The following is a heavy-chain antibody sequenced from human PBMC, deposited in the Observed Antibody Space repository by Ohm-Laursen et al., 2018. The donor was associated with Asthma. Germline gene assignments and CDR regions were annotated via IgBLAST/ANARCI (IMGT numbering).Heavy chain of an antibody. J-gene: IGHJ4*02. D-gene: IGHD2-15*01. Sequence: PTQTLTLTCTFSDFSLSTSGVGVGWIRQPPGKALEWLALIYWDDDKRYSPSLKTRLTITKDTSKNQVVLSMTNMDPVDTATYYCAHHSCSGGSCYSAFDFWGQGTLVTVSS. V-gene: IGHV2-5*02. CDR2: IYWDDDK. CDR1: DFSLSTSGVG. CDR3: AHHSCSGGSCYSAFDF.